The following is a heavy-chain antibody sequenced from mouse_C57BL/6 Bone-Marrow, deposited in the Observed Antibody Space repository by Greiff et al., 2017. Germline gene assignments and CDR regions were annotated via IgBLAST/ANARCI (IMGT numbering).Heavy chain of an antibody. Sequence: VQLQQPGAELVKPGASVKLSCKASGYTFTSYWMHWVKQRPGQGLEWIGMIHPNSGSTNYTEKFKSKATLTVDTSSSTAYMQLSSLTSEDAAVYYFSNFYYGYDGGFAYWGQGTLVTVSA. CDR1: GYTFTSYW. CDR2: IHPNSGST. V-gene: IGHV1-64*01. J-gene: IGHJ3*01. D-gene: IGHD2-2*01. CDR3: SNFYYGYDGGFAY.